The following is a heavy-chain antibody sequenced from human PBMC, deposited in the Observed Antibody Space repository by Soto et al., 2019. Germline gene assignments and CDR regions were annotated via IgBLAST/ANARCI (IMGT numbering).Heavy chain of an antibody. D-gene: IGHD3-22*01. V-gene: IGHV1-8*01. Sequence: GASVKVSCKASGYTFSNYDINWVRQATGQGLEWMGWMNPNSGNTGYAQKFQGRVTMTGNTSISTAYMELSSLSSEDTAVYYCARGTYDNSAYRFDRWGQGTLVTVSS. CDR3: ARGTYDNSAYRFDR. J-gene: IGHJ5*02. CDR1: GYTFSNYD. CDR2: MNPNSGNT.